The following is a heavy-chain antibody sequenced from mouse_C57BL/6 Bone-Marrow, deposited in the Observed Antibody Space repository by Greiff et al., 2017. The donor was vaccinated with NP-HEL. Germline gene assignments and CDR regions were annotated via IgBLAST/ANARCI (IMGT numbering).Heavy chain of an antibody. CDR1: GFNIKDDY. V-gene: IGHV14-4*01. J-gene: IGHJ3*01. CDR3: TPYYYGSSQAWFAY. Sequence: EVMLVESGAELVRPGASVKLSCTASGFNIKDDYMHWVKQRPEQGLEWIGWIDPENGDTEYASKFQGKATITADTSSNTAYLQLSSLTSEDTAVYYCTPYYYGSSQAWFAYWGQGTLVTVSA. D-gene: IGHD1-1*01. CDR2: IDPENGDT.